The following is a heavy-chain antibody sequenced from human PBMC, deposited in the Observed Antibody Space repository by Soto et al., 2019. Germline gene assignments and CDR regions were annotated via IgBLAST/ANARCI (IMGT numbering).Heavy chain of an antibody. D-gene: IGHD2-2*01. Sequence: SETLSLTCTVSGGSISSSSYYWGWIRQPPGKGLEWIGSIYYSGSTYYNPSLKSRVTISVDTSKNQFSLKLSSVTAADTAVYYCARSRSPEYCSSTSCWDFDYWGQGTLVTVSS. J-gene: IGHJ4*02. CDR3: ARSRSPEYCSSTSCWDFDY. CDR2: IYYSGST. V-gene: IGHV4-39*01. CDR1: GGSISSSSYY.